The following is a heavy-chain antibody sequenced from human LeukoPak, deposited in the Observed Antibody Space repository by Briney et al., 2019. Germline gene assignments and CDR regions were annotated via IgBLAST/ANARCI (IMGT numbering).Heavy chain of an antibody. CDR2: ISSSSSYI. D-gene: IGHD3-9*01. V-gene: IGHV3-21*01. J-gene: IGHJ4*02. CDR1: GFKFSSYS. Sequence: GGSLRLSCAASGFKFSSYSMKWVRQAPGKGLEWVSFISSSSSYIYYADSLKGRFTISRDNAKNPLYLQMNSLGAEDTAVYYCARTPKELLRYFDWLLPTFDYWGQGTLVTVSS. CDR3: ARTPKELLRYFDWLLPTFDY.